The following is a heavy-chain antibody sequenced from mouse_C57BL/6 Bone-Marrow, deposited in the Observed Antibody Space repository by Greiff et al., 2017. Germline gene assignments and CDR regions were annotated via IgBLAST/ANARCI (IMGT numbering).Heavy chain of an antibody. D-gene: IGHD4-1*01. J-gene: IGHJ4*01. CDR2: IYPRSGNT. CDR3: TRSWVYAMDY. CDR1: GYTFTSYG. V-gene: IGHV1-81*01. Sequence: QVQLQQSGAELARPGASVKLSCKASGYTFTSYGISWVKQRTGQGLEWIGEIYPRSGNTYYNEKFKGKATLTADKSYSTAYMELSSLTSEDSAVYFCTRSWVYAMDYWGQGTSVTVSS.